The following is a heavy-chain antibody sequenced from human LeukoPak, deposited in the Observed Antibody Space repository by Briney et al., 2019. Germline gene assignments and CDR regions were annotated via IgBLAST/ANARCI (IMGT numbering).Heavy chain of an antibody. CDR1: GDSASSNSVA. D-gene: IGHD3-10*01. CDR3: ARSPATMVRGVIHFDY. Sequence: SQALSLTCAISGDSASSNSVAWNWIRQSPSRGLEWLGRTYYRSKWYNDYAVSVKSRITINPDTSKNQFSLQLNSVTPEDTAVYYCARSPATMVRGVIHFDYWGQGTLVTVSS. V-gene: IGHV6-1*01. J-gene: IGHJ4*02. CDR2: TYYRSKWYN.